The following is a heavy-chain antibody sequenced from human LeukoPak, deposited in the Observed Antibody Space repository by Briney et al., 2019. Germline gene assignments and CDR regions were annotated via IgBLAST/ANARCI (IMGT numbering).Heavy chain of an antibody. V-gene: IGHV1-69*13. CDR1: GGTFSSYA. CDR3: ARDLGSSPSGWFDP. CDR2: IIPIFGTA. D-gene: IGHD6-13*01. Sequence: SVKVSCKASGGTFSSYAISWVRQAPGQGLEWIGGIIPIFGTANYAQKFQGRVTITADESTSTAYMELSSLRSEDTAVYYCARDLGSSPSGWFDPWGQGTLVTVSS. J-gene: IGHJ5*02.